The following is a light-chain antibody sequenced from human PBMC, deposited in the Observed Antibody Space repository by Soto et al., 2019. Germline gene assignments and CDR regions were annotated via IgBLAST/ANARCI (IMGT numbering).Light chain of an antibody. CDR1: QSVSSSY. Sequence: EIVLTHSPGTLSLSPGERATLSCRASQSVSSSYLAWYQQKPGQAPRPLIYGASSRAIGIPDRFSGSGSGTDFTLTISRLEPEDFAVYYCQQYGSSPWTFGQGIKVEIK. CDR2: GAS. V-gene: IGKV3-20*01. CDR3: QQYGSSPWT. J-gene: IGKJ1*01.